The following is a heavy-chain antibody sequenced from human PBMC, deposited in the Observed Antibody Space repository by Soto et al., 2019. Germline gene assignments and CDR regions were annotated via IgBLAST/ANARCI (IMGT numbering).Heavy chain of an antibody. CDR2: ISAYNGNT. V-gene: IGHV1-18*01. CDR3: ARSKGHSYYYDSSGYYFDY. D-gene: IGHD3-22*01. CDR1: GYTFTSYG. J-gene: IGHJ4*02. Sequence: ASVKVSCKASGYTFTSYGISWVRQAPGQGLEWKGWISAYNGNTNYAQKLQGRVTMTTDTSTSTAYMELRSLRSDDTAVYYCARSKGHSYYYDSSGYYFDYWGQGTLVTVSS.